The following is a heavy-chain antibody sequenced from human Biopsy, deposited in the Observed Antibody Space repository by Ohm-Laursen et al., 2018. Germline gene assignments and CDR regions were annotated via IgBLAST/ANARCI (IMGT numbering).Heavy chain of an antibody. Sequence: TQTLTLTCSFSGLSLSSTGMRISWVRQPPGKALECLGRIDWDDDKFYSTSLETRLPLSKDTTTNQVILTLTDVEPEDTATYYCARTRAHNFGALEFWGQGILVTVSS. V-gene: IGHV2-70*04. CDR2: IDWDDDK. D-gene: IGHD1-1*01. CDR3: ARTRAHNFGALEF. J-gene: IGHJ4*01. CDR1: GLSLSSTGMR.